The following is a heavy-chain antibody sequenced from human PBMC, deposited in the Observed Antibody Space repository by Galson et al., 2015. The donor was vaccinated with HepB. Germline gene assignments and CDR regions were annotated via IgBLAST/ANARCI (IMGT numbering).Heavy chain of an antibody. Sequence: SVKVSCKASGYTFTSYYMHWVRQAPGQGLEWMGIINPSGGSTSYAQKFQGRVTMTTDTSTSTAYMELRSLRSDDTAVYYCARGHYDSSGYYYKSVPGHFDYWGQGTLVTVSS. CDR2: INPSGGST. D-gene: IGHD3-22*01. CDR1: GYTFTSYY. CDR3: ARGHYDSSGYYYKSVPGHFDY. V-gene: IGHV1-46*01. J-gene: IGHJ4*02.